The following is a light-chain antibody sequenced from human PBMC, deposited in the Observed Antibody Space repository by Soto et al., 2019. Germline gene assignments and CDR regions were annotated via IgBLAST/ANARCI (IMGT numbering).Light chain of an antibody. CDR3: CSYTSSRVL. CDR2: EVS. Sequence: QSALTQPASVSGSPGQSITISCTGTSSDVGVYNSVSWYQQHPGKAPKLMIYEVSNRPSGVSNRFSGSKSGNTASLTISGLQAEDEADYYCCSYTSSRVLFGGGTQLTVL. CDR1: SSDVGVYNS. J-gene: IGLJ2*01. V-gene: IGLV2-14*01.